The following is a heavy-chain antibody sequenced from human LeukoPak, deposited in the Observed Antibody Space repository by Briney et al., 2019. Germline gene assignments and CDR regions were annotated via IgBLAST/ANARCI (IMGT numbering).Heavy chain of an antibody. CDR2: IYYSGST. CDR3: ARELRGIAAAGIYYYMDV. J-gene: IGHJ6*03. Sequence: SETLSLTCTVSGGSISSYYWSWIRQPPGKGLEWIGYIYYSGSTNYNPSLKSRVTISVDTSKNQFSLKLSSVTAADTAVYYCARELRGIAAAGIYYYMDVWGKGTTVTISS. CDR1: GGSISSYY. D-gene: IGHD6-13*01. V-gene: IGHV4-59*01.